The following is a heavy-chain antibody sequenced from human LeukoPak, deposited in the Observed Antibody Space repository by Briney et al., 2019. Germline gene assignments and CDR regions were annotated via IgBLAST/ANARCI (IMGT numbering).Heavy chain of an antibody. CDR3: ARGLYYDSSGP. CDR2: INHSGST. Sequence: SETLSLTXAVYGGSFGGYYWSWIRQTPGKGLEWIGEINHSGSTNYNPSLKSRVTISVDTSKNQFSLKLSSVTAADTAVYYCARGLYYDSSGPWGQGTLVTVSS. D-gene: IGHD3-22*01. CDR1: GGSFGGYY. J-gene: IGHJ4*02. V-gene: IGHV4-34*01.